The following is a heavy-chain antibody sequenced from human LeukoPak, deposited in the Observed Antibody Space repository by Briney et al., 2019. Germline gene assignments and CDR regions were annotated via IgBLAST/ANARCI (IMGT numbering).Heavy chain of an antibody. CDR3: ARRFRDDSSGYYYYFDY. CDR1: GYTFTSYG. Sequence: ASVKVSCKASGYTFTSYGISWVRQAPGQGLEWMGWISAYNGNTNYAQTLQGRVTMTTDTSTSTAYMELRSLRSDDTAVYYCARRFRDDSSGYYYYFDYWGQGTLVTVSS. V-gene: IGHV1-18*01. J-gene: IGHJ4*02. D-gene: IGHD3-22*01. CDR2: ISAYNGNT.